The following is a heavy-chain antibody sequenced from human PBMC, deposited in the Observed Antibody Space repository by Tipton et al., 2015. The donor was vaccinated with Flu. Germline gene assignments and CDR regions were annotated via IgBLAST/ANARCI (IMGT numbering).Heavy chain of an antibody. V-gene: IGHV3-23*01. Sequence: GSLRLSCAASGFTFRSFALSWVRQAPGKGLEWVSGISGSGDSTYYADSVKGRFTISRDNSKNTLDLQMNSLRADDTAVYYCAKVPWNDLWKGYYADYWGQGTQVTVSS. J-gene: IGHJ4*02. CDR2: ISGSGDST. CDR3: AKVPWNDLWKGYYADY. D-gene: IGHD3/OR15-3a*01. CDR1: GFTFRSFA.